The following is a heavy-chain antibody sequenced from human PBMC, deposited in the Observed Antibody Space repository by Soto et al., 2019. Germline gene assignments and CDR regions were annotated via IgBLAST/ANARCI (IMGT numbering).Heavy chain of an antibody. V-gene: IGHV3-30-3*01. CDR2: ISYDGSNK. Sequence: GGSLRLSCAASGFTFSSYAMHWVRQAPGKGLEWVAVISYDGSNKYYADSVKGRFTISRDNSKNTLYLQMNSLRAEDTAVYYCARGDGAARPGDRYYYYGMDVWGQGTTVTVSS. CDR1: GFTFSSYA. D-gene: IGHD6-6*01. J-gene: IGHJ6*02. CDR3: ARGDGAARPGDRYYYYGMDV.